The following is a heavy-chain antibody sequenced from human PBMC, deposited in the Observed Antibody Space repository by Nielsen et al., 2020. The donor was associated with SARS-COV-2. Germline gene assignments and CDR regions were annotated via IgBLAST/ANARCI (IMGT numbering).Heavy chain of an antibody. V-gene: IGHV3-23*01. CDR2: ISGSGFST. D-gene: IGHD6-19*01. Sequence: GESLKISCEASGFTFSSYAMSWVRQAPGKGLEWVSAISGSGFSTYYADSVKGRFTISRDNSKKTLYLKMNSLRAEDTAVYYCAKEGILVASFDYWGLGTLVTAPQ. CDR1: GFTFSSYA. J-gene: IGHJ4*02. CDR3: AKEGILVASFDY.